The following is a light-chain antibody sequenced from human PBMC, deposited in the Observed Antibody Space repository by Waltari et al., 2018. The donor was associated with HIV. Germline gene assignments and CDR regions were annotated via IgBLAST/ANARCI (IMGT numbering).Light chain of an antibody. CDR1: SLRSYY. CDR2: GKN. V-gene: IGLV3-19*01. Sequence: SSELTQDPAVSVALGQTVRITCQGDSLRSYYASWYQQKPGQAPVLVIYGKNNRPSGIPDLCSGSRSGNTASLTITGAQAEDEADYYCNSRDSSGNHLRVFGGGTKLTVL. CDR3: NSRDSSGNHLRV. J-gene: IGLJ2*01.